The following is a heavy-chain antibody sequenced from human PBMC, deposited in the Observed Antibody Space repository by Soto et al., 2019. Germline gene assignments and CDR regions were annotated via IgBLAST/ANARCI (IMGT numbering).Heavy chain of an antibody. V-gene: IGHV4-4*02. Sequence: PSETLSLTCAGSGGSFTSNNWWTLVRQPPGQGLEWIGEIYRTGSTNDNPALKNRGTISLDKTANQLSLKVTSVTAADTDVYYCASRGLGTSVDYWGQGTLVTVSS. J-gene: IGHJ4*02. D-gene: IGHD1-7*01. CDR2: IYRTGST. CDR3: ASRGLGTSVDY. CDR1: GGSFTSNNW.